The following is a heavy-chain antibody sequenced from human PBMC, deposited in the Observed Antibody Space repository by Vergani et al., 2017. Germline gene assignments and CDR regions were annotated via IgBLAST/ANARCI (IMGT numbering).Heavy chain of an antibody. V-gene: IGHV1-46*03. CDR2: INPSGGST. Sequence: QVQLVQSGAEVKKPGASVKVSCKASGYTFTSYYMHWVRQAPGQGLEWMGIINPSGGSTSYAQKFQGRVTMTRDTSTSTVYMELSSLRSEDTAVYYGTRPHGDILPPDPRRLDYWGQGTLVTVSS. J-gene: IGHJ4*02. D-gene: IGHD6-25*01. CDR3: TRPHGDILPPDPRRLDY. CDR1: GYTFTSYY.